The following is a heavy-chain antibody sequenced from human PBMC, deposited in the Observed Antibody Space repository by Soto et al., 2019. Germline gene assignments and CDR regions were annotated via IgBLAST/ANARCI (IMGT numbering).Heavy chain of an antibody. Sequence: SQTLSLPCAISGDSVSSNSAAWNWIRQSPSRGLEWLGRTYYRSKWYNDYAVSVKSRITINPDTSKNQFSLQLNSVTPEDTAVYYCAREPSYSSSWYYYYGMDVWGRGTTVTVSS. CDR2: TYYRSKWYN. D-gene: IGHD6-13*01. J-gene: IGHJ6*02. CDR1: GDSVSSNSAA. CDR3: AREPSYSSSWYYYYGMDV. V-gene: IGHV6-1*01.